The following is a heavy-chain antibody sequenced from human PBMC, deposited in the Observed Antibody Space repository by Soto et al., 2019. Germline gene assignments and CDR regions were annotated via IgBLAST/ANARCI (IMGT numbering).Heavy chain of an antibody. CDR3: VCRSWGY. CDR1: GFDFNNYD. J-gene: IGHJ4*02. Sequence: EVQLLESGGGLVQPGGSLRLSCAASGFDFNNYDMSWGRQAPGKGLEWVSSVSESGDSTDYADSVKGRFTISRDISKNTLSLAMNSLRAEDTDLYCCVCRSWGYWGQGTLVFVSS. D-gene: IGHD2-2*01. V-gene: IGHV3-23*01. CDR2: VSESGDST.